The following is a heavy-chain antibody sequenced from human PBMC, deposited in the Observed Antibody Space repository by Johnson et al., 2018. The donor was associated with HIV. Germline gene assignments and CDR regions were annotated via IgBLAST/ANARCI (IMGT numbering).Heavy chain of an antibody. CDR2: IYSGGST. J-gene: IGHJ3*02. D-gene: IGHD6-6*01. Sequence: MLLVESGGGLVQPGGSLRLSCAASGFTVSSNYMSWVRQGPGKGLEWVSVIYSGGSTYYADSVKGRFTISSDNSKNTLYLQMNSLRAEDTAVYYCARAERSSSGVDAFDIWGQGTMVTVSS. V-gene: IGHV3-66*02. CDR1: GFTVSSNY. CDR3: ARAERSSSGVDAFDI.